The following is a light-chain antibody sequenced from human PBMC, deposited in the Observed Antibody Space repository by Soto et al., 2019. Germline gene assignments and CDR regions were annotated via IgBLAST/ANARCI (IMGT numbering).Light chain of an antibody. CDR2: DIT. Sequence: QSALTQPRSVSGSPGQSVTISCTGTSSDVGGYNYVSWYQQHPGIAPQLIIYDITKRPSGVPDRFSGSKSGNTASLTISGRQAEDEADYYCCSYAGSYSWVFGGGTKLTVL. J-gene: IGLJ3*02. CDR3: CSYAGSYSWV. CDR1: SSDVGGYNY. V-gene: IGLV2-11*01.